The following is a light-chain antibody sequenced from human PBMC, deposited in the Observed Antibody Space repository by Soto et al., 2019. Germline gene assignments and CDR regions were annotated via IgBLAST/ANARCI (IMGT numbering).Light chain of an antibody. Sequence: QSALTQPPSASGSPGQSVTISCTGTSSDVGAYNYVSWYQQHPGKAPKLIIYEVNRRPSGVPDRFSGSKSGNTASLTVSGLQAEDEAEYFCFSFTTTSTHVFGTGTKVTVL. CDR3: FSFTTTSTHV. CDR1: SSDVGAYNY. V-gene: IGLV2-8*01. J-gene: IGLJ1*01. CDR2: EVN.